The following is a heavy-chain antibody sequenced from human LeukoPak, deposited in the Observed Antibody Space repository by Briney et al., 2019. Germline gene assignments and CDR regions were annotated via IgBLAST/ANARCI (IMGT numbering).Heavy chain of an antibody. CDR3: TGNYYGSGSYADFDY. D-gene: IGHD3-10*01. Sequence: GGSLRLSCAASGFTFSGSALHWVRQASGKGLEWVGRIRSAANGYATAYAASVRGRFTISRDDSKNTAYLQMDSLKTEDTAVYYCTGNYYGSGSYADFDYWGQGTLVTVSS. V-gene: IGHV3-73*01. CDR2: IRSAANGYAT. J-gene: IGHJ4*02. CDR1: GFTFSGSA.